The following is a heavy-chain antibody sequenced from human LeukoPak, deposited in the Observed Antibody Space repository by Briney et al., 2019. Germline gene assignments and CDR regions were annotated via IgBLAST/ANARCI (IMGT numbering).Heavy chain of an antibody. CDR1: GGTFSSYA. V-gene: IGHV1-69*13. CDR2: IIPIFGTA. CDR3: ARAYSSSSWDFLFAQFDY. Sequence: WASVKVSCKASGGTFSSYAISWVRQAPGQGLEWMGGIIPIFGTANYAQKFQGTVTITPDESTSTAYMELSSLRSEDTAVYYCARAYSSSSWDFLFAQFDYWGQGTLVTVSS. J-gene: IGHJ4*02. D-gene: IGHD6-6*01.